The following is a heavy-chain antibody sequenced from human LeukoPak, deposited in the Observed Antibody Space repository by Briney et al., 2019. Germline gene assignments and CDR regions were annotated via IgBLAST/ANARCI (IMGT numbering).Heavy chain of an antibody. CDR2: IYYSGST. D-gene: IGHD6-13*01. V-gene: IGHV4-39*01. Sequence: PSETLSLTCTVSGGSISSSSYYWGWIRQPPGKGLEWIGSIYYSGSTYYNPSLKSRVTISVDTSKNQFSLKLSSVTAADTAVYYCARVYSSSWYPFYGMDVWGQGTTVTVPS. J-gene: IGHJ6*02. CDR3: ARVYSSSWYPFYGMDV. CDR1: GGSISSSSYY.